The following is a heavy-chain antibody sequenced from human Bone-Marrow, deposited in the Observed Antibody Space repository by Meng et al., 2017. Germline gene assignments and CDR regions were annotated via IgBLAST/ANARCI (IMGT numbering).Heavy chain of an antibody. CDR1: GYTFTSYA. J-gene: IGHJ5*02. CDR3: AREDSGWKGIWFDP. V-gene: IGHV1-3*01. CDR2: INAGNGNT. Sequence: ASVKVSCRASGYTFTSYAMHWVRQAPGQRLEWMGWINAGNGNTKYSQKFQGRVTITRDTSASTAYMELSSLRSEDTAVYYCAREDSGWKGIWFDPWGQGTLVTVSS. D-gene: IGHD6-19*01.